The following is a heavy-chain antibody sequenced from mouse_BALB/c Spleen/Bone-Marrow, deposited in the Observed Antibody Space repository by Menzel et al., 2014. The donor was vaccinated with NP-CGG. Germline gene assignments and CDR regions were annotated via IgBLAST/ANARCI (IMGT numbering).Heavy chain of an antibody. V-gene: IGHV1-15*01. Sequence: SGAELVRPGASVTLSCKASGYTFTDYEMHWGKQTPVHGLEWIGAIDPETGGTAYNQKFKGKATLTADKSSSTAYMELRSLTSEDSAVYYCTRSETGPFAYWGQGTLVTVSA. CDR1: GYTFTDYE. J-gene: IGHJ3*01. D-gene: IGHD4-1*01. CDR3: TRSETGPFAY. CDR2: IDPETGGT.